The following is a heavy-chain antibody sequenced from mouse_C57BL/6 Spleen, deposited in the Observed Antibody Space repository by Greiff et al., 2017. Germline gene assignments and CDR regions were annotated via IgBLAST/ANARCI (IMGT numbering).Heavy chain of an antibody. CDR2: INPSSGYT. CDR1: GYTFTSYW. Sequence: QVQLQQSGAELAKPGASVKLSCKASGYTFTSYWMHWVKQRPGQGLEWIGYINPSSGYTKYNQKFKDKATLTAAKSSSTAYMQLSSLTYEDSAVYYCARFRLGEYGSSFYFDYWGQGTTLTVSS. J-gene: IGHJ2*01. D-gene: IGHD1-1*01. V-gene: IGHV1-7*01. CDR3: ARFRLGEYGSSFYFDY.